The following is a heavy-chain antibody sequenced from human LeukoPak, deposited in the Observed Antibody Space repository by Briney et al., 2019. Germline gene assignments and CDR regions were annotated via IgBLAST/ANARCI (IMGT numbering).Heavy chain of an antibody. CDR2: IFYSGST. J-gene: IGHJ4*02. Sequence: SETLSLTCTVSGGSISSYYWSWIRQPPGKGLEWIGYIFYSGSTNYNPSLKSRVTISVDTSKNQFSLKLSSVTAADTALYYCASSYSSSSALQRFDYWGQGTLVTVSS. CDR1: GGSISSYY. CDR3: ASSYSSSSALQRFDY. D-gene: IGHD6-6*01. V-gene: IGHV4-59*01.